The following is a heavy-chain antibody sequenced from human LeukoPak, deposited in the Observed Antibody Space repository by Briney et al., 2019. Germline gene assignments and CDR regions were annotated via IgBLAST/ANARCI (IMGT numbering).Heavy chain of an antibody. CDR2: ISYDGSNK. J-gene: IGHJ4*02. Sequence: GGTLRLSCAASGFIFGSYAMHWVRQAPGKGLEWVAVISYDGSNKYYADSVKGRFTISRDNSKNTLYLQMNSLRAEDTAVYYCARDGELTGYYSSILDYWGQGTLVTVSS. V-gene: IGHV3-30*04. CDR3: ARDGELTGYYSSILDY. CDR1: GFIFGSYA. D-gene: IGHD3-9*01.